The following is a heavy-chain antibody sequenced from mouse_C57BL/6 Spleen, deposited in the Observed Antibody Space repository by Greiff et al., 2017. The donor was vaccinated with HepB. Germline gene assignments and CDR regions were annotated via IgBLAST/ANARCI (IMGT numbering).Heavy chain of an antibody. V-gene: IGHV1-55*01. D-gene: IGHD1-1*01. CDR1: GYTFTSYW. Sequence: QVQLQQPGAELVKPGASVKMSCKASGYTFTSYWITWVKQRPGQGLEWIGDIYPGSGSTNYNEKFKSKATLTVDTSSSTAYMQRSSLTSEDSAVYYCASQDYGSSYAMDYWGQGTSVTVSS. CDR2: IYPGSGST. J-gene: IGHJ4*01. CDR3: ASQDYGSSYAMDY.